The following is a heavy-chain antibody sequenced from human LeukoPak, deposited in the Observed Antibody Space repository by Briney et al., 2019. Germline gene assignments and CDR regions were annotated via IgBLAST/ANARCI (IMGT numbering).Heavy chain of an antibody. V-gene: IGHV4-34*01. CDR2: INHSGST. J-gene: IGHJ6*02. CDR1: GGSFSGYY. Sequence: SETLSLTCAVYGGSFSGYYWSWIRQPPGKGLEWIGEINHSGSTNYNPSLKSRVTISVDTSKNQSSLKLSSVTAADTAVYYCARGLNYYYGMDVWGQGTTVTVSS. CDR3: ARGLNYYYGMDV.